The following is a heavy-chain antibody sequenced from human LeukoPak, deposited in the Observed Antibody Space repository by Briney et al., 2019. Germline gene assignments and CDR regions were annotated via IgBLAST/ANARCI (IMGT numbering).Heavy chain of an antibody. Sequence: GGSLRLSCAASGFTFSSYAMSWVRQAPGKGLEWVSAISGSGGSTYYADSVKGRFTISRDNPKNTLYLQMNSLRAEDTAVYYCAKGLLWFGEFDYWGQGTLVTVSS. CDR1: GFTFSSYA. J-gene: IGHJ4*02. CDR2: ISGSGGST. V-gene: IGHV3-23*01. D-gene: IGHD3-10*01. CDR3: AKGLLWFGEFDY.